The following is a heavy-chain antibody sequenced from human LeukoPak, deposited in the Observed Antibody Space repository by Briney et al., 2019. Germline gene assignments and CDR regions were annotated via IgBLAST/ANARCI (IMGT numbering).Heavy chain of an antibody. D-gene: IGHD4-23*01. CDR2: ISWNSGSI. CDR3: AKDTSCGGNSGEFDY. J-gene: IGHJ4*02. V-gene: IGHV3-9*01. CDR1: GFTFDGYA. Sequence: GGSLRLSCAASGFTFDGYAMHWVRQAPGKGLEWVSGISWNSGSIGYADSVKGRFTISRDNAKNSLYLQMNSLRAEDTALYYCAKDTSCGGNSGEFDYWGQGTLVTVPS.